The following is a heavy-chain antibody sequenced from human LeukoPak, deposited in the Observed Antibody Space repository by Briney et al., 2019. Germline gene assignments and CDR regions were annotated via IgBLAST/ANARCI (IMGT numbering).Heavy chain of an antibody. CDR3: ARDLRAAAGKFDY. CDR2: INKDGSEH. Sequence: GGSLRLSCAASGFTFSRYWMSWVRQAPGKGVEGVANINKDGSEHYYVASLKGRFTISRANAKTSLYLQMNSLRAEDTAVYYCARDLRAAAGKFDYWGQGTLVTVSS. CDR1: GFTFSRYW. D-gene: IGHD6-13*01. V-gene: IGHV3-7*01. J-gene: IGHJ4*02.